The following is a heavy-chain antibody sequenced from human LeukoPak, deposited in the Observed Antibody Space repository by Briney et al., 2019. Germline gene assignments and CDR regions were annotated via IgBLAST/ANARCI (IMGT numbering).Heavy chain of an antibody. V-gene: IGHV3-48*04. D-gene: IGHD6-19*01. CDR1: GFTFSTYT. J-gene: IGHJ4*02. CDR2: INTSDTTI. CDR3: ARDTVAGQIYFDH. Sequence: HTGGSLRLSCAASGFTFSTYTMNWVRQAPGKGLEWVSFINTSDTTIHYADSVKGRFTVSRDNAKNSLFLQMDSLRVEDTAVYYCARDTVAGQIYFDHWGQGTLVTVSS.